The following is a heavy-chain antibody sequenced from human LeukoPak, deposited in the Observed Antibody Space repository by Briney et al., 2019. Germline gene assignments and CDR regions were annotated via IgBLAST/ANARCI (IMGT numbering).Heavy chain of an antibody. Sequence: GASVKVSCKASGYTFTSYGISWVRQAPGQGLEWMGWISAYNGNTNYAQKLQGRVTMTTDTSTSTAYMELRSLRSDDTAVYYCARMDGYCSGGSCYEVSFVDYWGQGTLVTVSS. CDR1: GYTFTSYG. D-gene: IGHD2-15*01. CDR2: ISAYNGNT. CDR3: ARMDGYCSGGSCYEVSFVDY. J-gene: IGHJ4*02. V-gene: IGHV1-18*01.